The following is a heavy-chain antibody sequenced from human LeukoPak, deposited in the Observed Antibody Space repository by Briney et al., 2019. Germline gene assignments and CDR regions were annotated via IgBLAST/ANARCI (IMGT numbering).Heavy chain of an antibody. Sequence: GGSLRLSCAASGFTFSNYGMTWVRRAPGKGLEWVSYISFSSATIHYADSVKGRFTVSRDNAKNSLYLQMNSLRAEDTALYYCARDTHYYGSGSPAFDIWGQGTMVTVSS. CDR1: GFTFSNYG. CDR3: ARDTHYYGSGSPAFDI. CDR2: ISFSSATI. D-gene: IGHD3-10*01. V-gene: IGHV3-48*01. J-gene: IGHJ3*02.